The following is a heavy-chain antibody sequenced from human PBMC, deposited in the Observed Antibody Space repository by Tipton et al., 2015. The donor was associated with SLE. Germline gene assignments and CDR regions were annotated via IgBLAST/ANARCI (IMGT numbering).Heavy chain of an antibody. CDR1: GFTFSSYW. Sequence: SLRLSCAASGFTFSSYWMSWVRQAPGKGLEWVAVIWYDGSNKYYADSVKGRFTISRDNSKNTLYLQMNSLRAEDTAVYYCAREWELEGDAFDIWGQGTMVTVSS. CDR3: AREWELEGDAFDI. CDR2: IWYDGSNK. V-gene: IGHV3-33*08. J-gene: IGHJ3*02. D-gene: IGHD1-26*01.